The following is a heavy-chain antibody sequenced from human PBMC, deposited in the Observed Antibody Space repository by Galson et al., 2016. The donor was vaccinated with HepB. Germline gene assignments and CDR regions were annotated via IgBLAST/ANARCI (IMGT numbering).Heavy chain of an antibody. Sequence: SLRLSCAGSGFTFRDSWMTWIRLVPGKGLEWVAEIMPDGSGKFYVDSVKGRFTISKDNAKNSVFLQMNSLRVEDTAVYYCARDPAYGAFDYWGRGTRVTVSP. V-gene: IGHV3-7*03. CDR1: GFTFRDSW. CDR3: ARDPAYGAFDY. J-gene: IGHJ4*02. CDR2: IMPDGSGK. D-gene: IGHD4-17*01.